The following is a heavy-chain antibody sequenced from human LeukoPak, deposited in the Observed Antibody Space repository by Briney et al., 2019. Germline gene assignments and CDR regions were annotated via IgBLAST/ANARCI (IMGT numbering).Heavy chain of an antibody. D-gene: IGHD6-19*01. Sequence: SQTLSLTCAIPGDSVSNNSAAWNWIRQSPSRGLERLGRTYYRSKWYNDYAVSVKIRITINPDTSKNQFSLQVNSVTPEDTAVYYCARAPTPIIAVAGSFDYWGQGTLLTVSS. V-gene: IGHV6-1*01. J-gene: IGHJ4*02. CDR1: GDSVSNNSAA. CDR3: ARAPTPIIAVAGSFDY. CDR2: TYYRSKWYN.